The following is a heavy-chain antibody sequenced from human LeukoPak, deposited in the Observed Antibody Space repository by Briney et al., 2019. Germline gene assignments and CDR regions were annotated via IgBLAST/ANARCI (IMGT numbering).Heavy chain of an antibody. CDR2: IGGNDGST. D-gene: IGHD1-26*01. J-gene: IGHJ4*02. Sequence: GGSLRLSCAASGFSFINYAMSWVRQAPGKGLEWVSSIGGNDGSTYYADSVKGRFTISRDNSKNTLYLQMNSLRAEDTAIYYCVRDRGTYRPIDYWGQGTLVTVSS. V-gene: IGHV3-23*01. CDR3: VRDRGTYRPIDY. CDR1: GFSFINYA.